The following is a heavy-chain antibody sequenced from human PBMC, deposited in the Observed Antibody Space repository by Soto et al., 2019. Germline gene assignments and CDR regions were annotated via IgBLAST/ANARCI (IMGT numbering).Heavy chain of an antibody. CDR1: GFTFTSSA. Sequence: GYSVQVSCKASGFTFTSSAVQWVRQARGQRLEWIGWIVVGSGNTNYAQKFQERVTITRDMSTSTAYMELSSLRSEDTAVYYCAAPTLTWTGYWFDSFGQGRLVTVSS. V-gene: IGHV1-58*01. D-gene: IGHD1-1*01. CDR2: IVVGSGNT. CDR3: AAPTLTWTGYWFDS. J-gene: IGHJ5*01.